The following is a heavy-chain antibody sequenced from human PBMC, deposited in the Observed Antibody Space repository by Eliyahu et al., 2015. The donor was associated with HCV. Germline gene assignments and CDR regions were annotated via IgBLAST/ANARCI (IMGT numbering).Heavy chain of an antibody. CDR2: XSSXGSGGXK. CDR1: GFTFXSXE. CDR3: ARYGIPDEMVNAFDI. J-gene: IGHJ3*02. D-gene: IGHD5-24*01. Sequence: EVQLVESGGGLVQPGGSLRLSCSGSGFTFXSXEXNWVRQAPGKGXEXVSYXSSXGSGGXKIYAESVKGRFTISRDNAQNSVYLQMNSLRAEDTAIYYCARYGIPDEMVNAFDIWGQGTKVTVSS. V-gene: IGHV3-48*03.